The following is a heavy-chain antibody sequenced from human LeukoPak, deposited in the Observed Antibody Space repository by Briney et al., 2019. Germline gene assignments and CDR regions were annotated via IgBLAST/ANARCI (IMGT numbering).Heavy chain of an antibody. CDR1: GYTFTSYG. CDR3: SRSMANQPFDY. CDR2: ISAYNGNT. D-gene: IGHD2-2*01. Sequence: ASVKVSCKASGYTFTSYGISWVRQAPGQGLEWMGWISAYNGNTNYAQKLQGRVTMTTDTSTSTAYMELRILRSDDTDVYYYSRSMANQPFDYWGQGTLVTVSS. V-gene: IGHV1-18*01. J-gene: IGHJ4*02.